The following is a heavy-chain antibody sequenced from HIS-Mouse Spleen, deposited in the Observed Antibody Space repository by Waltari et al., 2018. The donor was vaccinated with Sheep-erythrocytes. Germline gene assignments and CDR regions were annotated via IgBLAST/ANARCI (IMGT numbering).Heavy chain of an antibody. CDR1: GFTVSSNY. CDR2: IYVGGST. V-gene: IGHV3-53*01. CDR3: ARGHPDYGDYDAFDI. J-gene: IGHJ3*02. D-gene: IGHD4-17*01. Sequence: EVQLVESGGGLIQPGGSLRLSCAASGFTVSSNYMSWVRQAPGKGVGWVSGIYVGGSTYYADSVKGRFTISRDNSKNTLYLKMNSLRAEDTAVYYCARGHPDYGDYDAFDIWGQGTMVTVSS.